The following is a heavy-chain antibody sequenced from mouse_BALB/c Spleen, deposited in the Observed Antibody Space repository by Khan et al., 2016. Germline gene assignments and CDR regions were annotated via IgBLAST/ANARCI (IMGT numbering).Heavy chain of an antibody. D-gene: IGHD2-14*01. J-gene: IGHJ3*01. V-gene: IGHV4-1*02. CDR1: GFDISRYW. CDR2: LNPDNSTI. CDR3: ARRVRYYWFAY. Sequence: EVQLQESGGGLVQPAGSLKFSCAATGFDISRYWMSWVRQAPGKGLEWIGELNPDNSTINYTPSLKEKLIIYRNNAKNTQYLQIIKARSEDTALYYCARRVRYYWFAYLGQGTLVTVSA.